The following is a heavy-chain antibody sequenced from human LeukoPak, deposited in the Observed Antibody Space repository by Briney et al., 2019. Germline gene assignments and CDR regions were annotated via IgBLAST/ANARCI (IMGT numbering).Heavy chain of an antibody. D-gene: IGHD6-13*01. CDR3: ARATGEIAADAVDY. Sequence: TGGSLRLSCAGSGFTFSIHAMSWVRQAPGKWLEWVSTIGGGDTYYADSVKGRFTISRDDSQSTVHLQMNSLRAEDTAVYYCARATGEIAADAVDYWGQGTLVTVSS. J-gene: IGHJ4*02. CDR1: GFTFSIHA. CDR2: IGGGDT. V-gene: IGHV3-23*01.